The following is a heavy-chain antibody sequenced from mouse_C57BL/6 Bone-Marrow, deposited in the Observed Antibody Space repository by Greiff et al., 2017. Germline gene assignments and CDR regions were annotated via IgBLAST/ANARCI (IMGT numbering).Heavy chain of an antibody. V-gene: IGHV5-17*01. CDR3: ARDYGSSYNYAMDY. J-gene: IGHJ4*01. D-gene: IGHD1-1*01. CDR2: ISSGSSTI. Sequence: EVQGVESGGGLVQPGGSLKLSCAASGFTFSDYGMHWVRQAPEKGLEWVAYISSGSSTIYYADTVKGRFTISRDNAKNTLFLQMTSLRSEDTAMYYCARDYGSSYNYAMDYWGQGTSVTVSS. CDR1: GFTFSDYG.